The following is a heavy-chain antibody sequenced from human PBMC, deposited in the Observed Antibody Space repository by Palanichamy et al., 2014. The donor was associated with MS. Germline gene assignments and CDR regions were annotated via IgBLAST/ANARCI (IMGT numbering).Heavy chain of an antibody. CDR1: GYTFTNYA. D-gene: IGHD6-13*01. CDR2: INAGNGDT. CDR3: ARGDSSSWLIDY. Sequence: QVQLVQSGAEVKKPGASVKVSCKASGYTFTNYALHWVRQAPGQRLEWMGRINAGNGDTRYSENFQGRVTITRDTSATTAYVELSSLRSEDTAVFYCARGDSSSWLIDYWGQGTQVTVSS. J-gene: IGHJ4*02. V-gene: IGHV1-3*01.